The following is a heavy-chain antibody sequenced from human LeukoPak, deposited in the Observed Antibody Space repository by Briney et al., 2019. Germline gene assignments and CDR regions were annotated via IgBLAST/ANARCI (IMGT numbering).Heavy chain of an antibody. Sequence: GGSLRLSCAASGFTFSSYWMSWVRQAPGKGLEWVANIKQDGSEKYYVDSVKGRFTISRDNAKNTVCLQMNSLRAEDTAVYYCTRGGLGTATDYWGQGTLATVSS. CDR1: GFTFSSYW. V-gene: IGHV3-7*02. D-gene: IGHD1-14*01. CDR3: TRGGLGTATDY. CDR2: IKQDGSEK. J-gene: IGHJ4*02.